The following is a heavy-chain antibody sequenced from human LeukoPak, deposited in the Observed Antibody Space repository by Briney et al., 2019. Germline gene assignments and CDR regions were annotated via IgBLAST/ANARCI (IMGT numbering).Heavy chain of an antibody. Sequence: GASMKVSSKASGFTFTSSAMQWVRQARGQRLEWIGWIVVGSGNTNYAQKFQERVTITRDMSTSTAYMELSSLRSEDTAVYYCAADLFGYDSSGYYYYWGQGTLVTVSS. D-gene: IGHD3-22*01. V-gene: IGHV1-58*02. CDR1: GFTFTSSA. CDR3: AADLFGYDSSGYYYY. CDR2: IVVGSGNT. J-gene: IGHJ4*02.